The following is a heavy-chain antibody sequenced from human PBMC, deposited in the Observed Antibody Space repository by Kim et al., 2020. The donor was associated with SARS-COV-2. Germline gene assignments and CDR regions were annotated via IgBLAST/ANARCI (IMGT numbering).Heavy chain of an antibody. Sequence: NPTLKSRDTISVETSKNQFSLRLSSVTAADTAVYYCARRAYGATGAFDIWGQGTMVTVSS. D-gene: IGHD2-8*01. V-gene: IGHV4-59*08. CDR3: ARRAYGATGAFDI. J-gene: IGHJ3*02.